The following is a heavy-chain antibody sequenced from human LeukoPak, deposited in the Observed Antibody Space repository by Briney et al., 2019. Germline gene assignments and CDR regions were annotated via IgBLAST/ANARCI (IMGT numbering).Heavy chain of an antibody. J-gene: IGHJ6*02. D-gene: IGHD2-21*02. CDR3: ARELPLDYYGMDV. CDR2: IIPIFGTA. Sequence: ASVKVSCKASGGTFSSYAISWVRQAPGQGLEWMGGIIPIFGTANYAQKFQGRVTITADESTSTAYMELSSLRSEDTAVYYCARELPLDYYGMDVWGQGTTVAVSS. V-gene: IGHV1-69*01. CDR1: GGTFSSYA.